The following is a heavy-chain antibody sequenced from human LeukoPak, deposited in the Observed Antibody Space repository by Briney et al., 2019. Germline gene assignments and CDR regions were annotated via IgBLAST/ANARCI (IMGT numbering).Heavy chain of an antibody. CDR2: INWNGGGT. J-gene: IGHJ6*03. V-gene: IGHV3-20*04. CDR3: ARGWEYSSSWYYYYYYYMDV. Sequence: PGGPLRLSCAASGFTFDDYGMSWVRQAPGKGLEWVSGINWNGGGTGYADSVKGRFTISRDNAKNSLCLQMNSLRAEDTALYYCARGWEYSSSWYYYYYYYMDVWGKGTTVTISS. D-gene: IGHD6-13*01. CDR1: GFTFDDYG.